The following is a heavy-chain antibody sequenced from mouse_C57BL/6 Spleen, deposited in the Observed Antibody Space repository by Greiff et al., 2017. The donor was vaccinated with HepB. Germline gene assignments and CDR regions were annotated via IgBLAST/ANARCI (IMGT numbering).Heavy chain of an antibody. D-gene: IGHD2-2*01. CDR1: GFTLTDYY. V-gene: IGHV1-36*01. CDR3: ARQKSYGNDEDYAMDY. Sequence: EVQLQQSGPVLVKPGPSVKISCKASGFTLTDYYMHWVKQSHGKSLEWIGLVYPYNGGTSYNQKFKGKATLTVDTTSSTAYMELNSLTSEDSAVYDSARQKSYGNDEDYAMDYWGQGTSVTVSS. J-gene: IGHJ4*01. CDR2: VYPYNGGT.